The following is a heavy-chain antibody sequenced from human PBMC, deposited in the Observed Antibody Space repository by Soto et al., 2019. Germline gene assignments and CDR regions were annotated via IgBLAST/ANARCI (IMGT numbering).Heavy chain of an antibody. J-gene: IGHJ4*02. CDR3: ARGGQDFWSGPFDY. Sequence: SETLSLTCTVSGGSIRRSDYYWSWVRQLPGRGLEWIAYIYYSGSTFYNPSLMSRLAISVDTSRNQFSLSLTSVTAADTAVYYCARGGQDFWSGPFDYWGQGALVTVSS. CDR2: IYYSGST. D-gene: IGHD3-3*01. CDR1: GGSIRRSDYY. V-gene: IGHV4-31*03.